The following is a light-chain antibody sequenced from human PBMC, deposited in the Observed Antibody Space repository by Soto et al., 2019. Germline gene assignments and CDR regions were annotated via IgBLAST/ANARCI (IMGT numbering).Light chain of an antibody. Sequence: DIQLTQSPSFLSASVEDRVTISCRASYDISSSLAWYQQEPGKPPKLLIYDSSTLQAGVPSRFTGSGSGRKFTLTISSLQPDDFATYYCQQYNSYWSFGQGTKVEIK. J-gene: IGKJ1*01. CDR3: QQYNSYWS. CDR2: DSS. V-gene: IGKV1-9*01. CDR1: YDISSS.